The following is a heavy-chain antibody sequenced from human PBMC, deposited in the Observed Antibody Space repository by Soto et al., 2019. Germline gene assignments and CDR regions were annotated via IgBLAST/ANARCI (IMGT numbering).Heavy chain of an antibody. D-gene: IGHD1-1*01. V-gene: IGHV3-33*01. Sequence: QVQLVESGGGVVQPGRSLRLSCAASGFTFSSYGMHWVRQAPGKGLEWVAVIWYDGSNKYYADSVKGRFTISRDNSKNTLYLQMNSLRAEDTAVYYCARDRRGTYNWNDVRSWYFDLWGRGTLVTVSS. CDR3: ARDRRGTYNWNDVRSWYFDL. CDR1: GFTFSSYG. J-gene: IGHJ2*01. CDR2: IWYDGSNK.